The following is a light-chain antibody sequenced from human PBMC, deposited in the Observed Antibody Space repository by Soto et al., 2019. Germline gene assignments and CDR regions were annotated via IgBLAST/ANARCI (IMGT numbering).Light chain of an antibody. J-gene: IGLJ2*01. V-gene: IGLV2-14*01. CDR3: SSYTSSSTVV. Sequence: QSALTQPASVSGSPGQSITISCTGTSSDIGGYNYVSWYQHHPGKAPKLMIYEVNNRPSGVSNRFSGSKSGNTASLIISGLQAEDEADYYCSSYTSSSTVVFGGGTKLTVL. CDR2: EVN. CDR1: SSDIGGYNY.